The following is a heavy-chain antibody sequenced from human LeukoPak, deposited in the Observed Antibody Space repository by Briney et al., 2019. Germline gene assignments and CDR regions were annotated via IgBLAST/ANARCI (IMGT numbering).Heavy chain of an antibody. Sequence: SETLSLTCTVSGDSISSYYWSWIRQPPGKGLEWIGYIYYSGSTNYNPSLKSRVTISVDTSKNQFSLKLSSVTAADTAVYYCAGGYCSSTSCYESYYYYYMDVWGKGTTVTVSS. CDR3: AGGYCSSTSCYESYYYYYMDV. CDR1: GDSISSYY. D-gene: IGHD2-2*01. V-gene: IGHV4-59*01. CDR2: IYYSGST. J-gene: IGHJ6*03.